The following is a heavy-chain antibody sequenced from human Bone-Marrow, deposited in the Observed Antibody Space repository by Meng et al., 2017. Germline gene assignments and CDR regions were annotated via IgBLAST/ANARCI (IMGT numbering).Heavy chain of an antibody. CDR2: ISSSSSYI. J-gene: IGHJ6*02. D-gene: IGHD5-24*01. CDR3: ARDSVEMATIGYGMDV. CDR1: GFTFSSYS. Sequence: GGSLRLSCAASGFTFSSYSMNWVRQAPGKGLEWVSSISSSSSYIYYADSVKGRFTISRDNAKNSLYLQMNSLRAEDTAVYYCARDSVEMATIGYGMDVWGQGTTVTVSS. V-gene: IGHV3-21*01.